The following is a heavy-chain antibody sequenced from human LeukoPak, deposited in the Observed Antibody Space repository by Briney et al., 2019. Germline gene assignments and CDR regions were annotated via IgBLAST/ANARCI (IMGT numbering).Heavy chain of an antibody. V-gene: IGHV3-23*01. CDR2: ITSSGAAT. J-gene: IGHJ4*02. CDR3: AKDRPNYYGSNGHYYKLNGDC. CDR1: GFTFSSYA. D-gene: IGHD3-22*01. Sequence: HPGGSLRLSCAASGFTFSSYAMSWVRQAPGMGLEWVSSITSSGAATYYADSVKGRFTISRDNSDNTLYLQMNSLRAEDTAVYYCAKDRPNYYGSNGHYYKLNGDCWGQGTLVTVSS.